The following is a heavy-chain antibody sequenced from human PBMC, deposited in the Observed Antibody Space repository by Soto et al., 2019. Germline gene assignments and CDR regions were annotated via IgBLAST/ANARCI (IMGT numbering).Heavy chain of an antibody. J-gene: IGHJ4*02. CDR2: IRSKAYGGTT. CDR1: GFTFGDYA. V-gene: IGHV3-49*04. Sequence: GGSLRLSCTASGFTFGDYAMSWVRQAPGKGLEWVGFIRSKAYGGTTEYAASVKGRFTISRDDSKSIAYLQMNSLKTEDTAVYYCTRDSSSCYGSPFDYWGQGTLVTVSS. D-gene: IGHD6-13*01. CDR3: TRDSSSCYGSPFDY.